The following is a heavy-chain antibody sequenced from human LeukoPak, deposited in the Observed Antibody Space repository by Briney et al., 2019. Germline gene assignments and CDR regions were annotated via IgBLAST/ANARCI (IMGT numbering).Heavy chain of an antibody. J-gene: IGHJ5*02. V-gene: IGHV4-59*08. D-gene: IGHD3-10*01. CDR1: GGSISSYY. Sequence: SETLSLTCTVSGGSISSYYWSWIRQPPGKGLEWIGYIYYSGSTNYNPSLKSRVTISVDTSKNQFSLKLSSVTAADTAVYYCARRLDYGSGSSVENWFDPWGQGTLVTVSS. CDR2: IYYSGST. CDR3: ARRLDYGSGSSVENWFDP.